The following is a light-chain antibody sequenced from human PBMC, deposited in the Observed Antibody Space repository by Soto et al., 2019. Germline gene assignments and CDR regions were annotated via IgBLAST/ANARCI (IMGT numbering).Light chain of an antibody. CDR2: GAS. J-gene: IGKJ4*01. CDR3: QQYNHWLG. Sequence: EVVVSQSQATLSVSPGERATLSCRASQSVNTNLAWYQQKPGQAPRLLIYGASTRATGTPGRFSGSGSATEFTLNISSLQSEDVAVYDWQQYNHWLGLGGGTKVEIK. V-gene: IGKV3D-15*01. CDR1: QSVNTN.